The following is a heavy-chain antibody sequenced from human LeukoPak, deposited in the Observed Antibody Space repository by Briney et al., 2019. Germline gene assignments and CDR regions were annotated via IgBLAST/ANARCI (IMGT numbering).Heavy chain of an antibody. J-gene: IGHJ4*02. Sequence: PSQTLSLTCAISGYSVSTNSVAWNWIRQSPSRGLEWLGRTSYRSKWYNDYAVSVKSRITITPDTSKNQFSLQLNSVTPEDTAVYYCAREAEITRFDYWGQGTLVTVSS. CDR1: GYSVSTNSVA. CDR2: TSYRSKWYN. D-gene: IGHD5-24*01. V-gene: IGHV6-1*01. CDR3: AREAEITRFDY.